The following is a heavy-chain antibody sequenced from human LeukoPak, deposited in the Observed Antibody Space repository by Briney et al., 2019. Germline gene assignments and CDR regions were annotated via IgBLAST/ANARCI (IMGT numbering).Heavy chain of an antibody. Sequence: SETLSLTCTVSGGSISSFYWSWIRQPPGKGLEWIGYIYYSGSTNYNPSLKSRVTISVDTSKNQFSLKLSSVTAADTAVYYCASIASGYDYGDYGGYFDYWGQGTLVTASS. CDR1: GGSISSFY. V-gene: IGHV4-59*01. D-gene: IGHD5-12*01. CDR3: ASIASGYDYGDYGGYFDY. CDR2: IYYSGST. J-gene: IGHJ4*02.